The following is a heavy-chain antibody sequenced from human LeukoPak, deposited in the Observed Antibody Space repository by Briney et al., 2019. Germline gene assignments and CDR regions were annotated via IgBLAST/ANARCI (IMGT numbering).Heavy chain of an antibody. D-gene: IGHD3-22*01. CDR2: ISSSSSAV. Sequence: PGGSLRPSCAASGFTFSIYSMNWVRQAPGKGLEWVSYISSSSSAVDYADSVKGRFTISRDNAKNSLYLQMNSLRAEDTAVYYCAGDEVVADYYDRNDYWGQGTLVTVSS. CDR1: GFTFSIYS. J-gene: IGHJ4*02. V-gene: IGHV3-48*04. CDR3: AGDEVVADYYDRNDY.